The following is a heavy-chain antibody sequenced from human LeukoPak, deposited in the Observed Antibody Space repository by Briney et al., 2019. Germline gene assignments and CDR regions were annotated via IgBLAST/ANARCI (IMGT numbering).Heavy chain of an antibody. Sequence: SETLSLTCAVSGGSISSGGYSWSWLRQPPGQGLEWIGYIYHSGSTYYNPSLKSRVTISVDTSKNQFSLKLSSVTAADTAVYYCARALVVPAAMGYYYYGMDVWGQGTTVTVSS. CDR1: GGSISSGGYS. CDR3: ARALVVPAAMGYYYYGMDV. V-gene: IGHV4-30-2*01. CDR2: IYHSGST. J-gene: IGHJ6*02. D-gene: IGHD2-2*01.